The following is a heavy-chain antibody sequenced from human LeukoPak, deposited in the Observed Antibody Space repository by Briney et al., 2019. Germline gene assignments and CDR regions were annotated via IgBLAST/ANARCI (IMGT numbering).Heavy chain of an antibody. J-gene: IGHJ5*02. CDR3: AGPVRGARGTNWFDP. CDR1: GGSFSGYY. CDR2: INHSGST. Sequence: SETLSLTCAVYGGSFSGYYWSWIRQPPGKGLEWIGEINHSGSTNYNPSLKSRVTISVDTSKNQFSLKLSSVTAADTAVYYCAGPVRGARGTNWFDPWGQGTLVTASS. D-gene: IGHD3-16*01. V-gene: IGHV4-34*01.